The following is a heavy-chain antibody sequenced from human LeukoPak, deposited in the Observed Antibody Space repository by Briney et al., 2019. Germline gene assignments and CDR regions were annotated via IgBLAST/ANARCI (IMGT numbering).Heavy chain of an antibody. V-gene: IGHV1-2*06. Sequence: GASVRVSCKASGYTFTGYYMHWVRQAPGQGLEWMGRINPNSGGTNYAQKFQGRVTMTRDTSISTAYMELSRLRSDDTAVYYCARDFSGSGAPWPDYWGQGTLVTVSS. D-gene: IGHD1-26*01. CDR3: ARDFSGSGAPWPDY. CDR2: INPNSGGT. CDR1: GYTFTGYY. J-gene: IGHJ4*02.